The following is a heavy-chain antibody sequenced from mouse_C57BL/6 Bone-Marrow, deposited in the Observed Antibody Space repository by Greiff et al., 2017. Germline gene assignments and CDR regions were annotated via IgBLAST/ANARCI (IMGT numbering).Heavy chain of an antibody. CDR3: ARSKDYGSSGWYVDV. D-gene: IGHD1-1*01. CDR1: GYTFTSYW. CDR2: IDPSDSET. J-gene: IGHJ1*03. V-gene: IGHV1-52*01. Sequence: VQLQQPGAELVGPAYSVKLTCKASGYTFTSYWMHWVKQRHIQGLEWIGNIDPSDSETHYTQLFKDKATLTEDKYSRTAYMQLSSLTSEYSRVYYCARSKDYGSSGWYVDVWGTGTTVTVSS.